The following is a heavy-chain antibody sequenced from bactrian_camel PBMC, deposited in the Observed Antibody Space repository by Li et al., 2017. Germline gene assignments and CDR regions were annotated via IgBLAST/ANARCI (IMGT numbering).Heavy chain of an antibody. Sequence: HVQPVESGGGSVQAGGSLRLSCAASGYTAKTCSWNWYRQFQGKGRELVSSLYANGGTYYHDSVKGRFTFAQANVENTNAVTLEMNSLKPEDTATYFCNVGLCGTWPPGQDNYWGHGTQVTVS. CDR2: LYANGGT. CDR1: GYTAKTCS. J-gene: IGHJ4*01. D-gene: IGHD2*01. V-gene: IGHV3S9*01. CDR3: NVGLCGTWPPGQDNY.